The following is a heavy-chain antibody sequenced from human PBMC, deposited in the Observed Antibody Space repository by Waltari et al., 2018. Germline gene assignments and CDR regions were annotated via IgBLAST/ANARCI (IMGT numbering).Heavy chain of an antibody. J-gene: IGHJ4*02. V-gene: IGHV3-23*03. D-gene: IGHD1-26*01. CDR1: GFTFSSYA. CDR3: AKDREGRASYYFDY. Sequence: EVQLLESGGGLVQPGGSLSLSCAASGFTFSSYAMSWVRQAPGKGLEWVSVIYSGGSTYYADSVKGRFTISRDNSKNTLYLQMNSLRAEDTAVYYCAKDREGRASYYFDYWGQGTLVTVSS. CDR2: IYSGGST.